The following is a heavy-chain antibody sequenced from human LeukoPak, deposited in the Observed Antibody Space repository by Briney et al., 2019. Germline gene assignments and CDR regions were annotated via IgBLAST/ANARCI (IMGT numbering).Heavy chain of an antibody. V-gene: IGHV4-34*01. CDR3: AREVGGYAYRDWFDP. CDR1: GGSFSGYY. J-gene: IGHJ5*02. D-gene: IGHD5-12*01. Sequence: TSETLSLTCAVYGGSFSGYYWSWIRQPPGKGLEWIGEINHSGSTNYNPSLKSRVTMSVDTSKNQFSLKLSSVTAADTAVYYCAREVGGYAYRDWFDPWGQGTLVTVSS. CDR2: INHSGST.